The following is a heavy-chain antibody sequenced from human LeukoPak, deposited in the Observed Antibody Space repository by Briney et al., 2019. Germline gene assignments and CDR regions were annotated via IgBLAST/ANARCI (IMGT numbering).Heavy chain of an antibody. V-gene: IGHV4-31*03. CDR2: IYYSGSA. J-gene: IGHJ4*02. CDR3: ARVNYGSAAKEDY. Sequence: PSETLSLTCTVSGGSISSGGYYWSWIRQHPGKGLEWIGYIYYSGSAYYNPSLKSRVTISVDTSENQFSLKLSSVTAADTAVYYCARVNYGSAAKEDYWGQGTLVTVSS. D-gene: IGHD3-10*01. CDR1: GGSISSGGYY.